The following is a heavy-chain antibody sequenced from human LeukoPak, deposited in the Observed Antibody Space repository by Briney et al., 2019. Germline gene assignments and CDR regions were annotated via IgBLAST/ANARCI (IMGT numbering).Heavy chain of an antibody. V-gene: IGHV1-18*01. CDR3: ARVYGIAGLSLLPDNNMDV. CDR2: FSAYNGNT. J-gene: IGHJ6*03. CDR1: GHTFTTFG. D-gene: IGHD6-13*01. Sequence: ASVKVSGKASGHTFTTFGISRLGQAPGHGLRWMGWFSAYNGNTNYGQKHPRRVTMTTATSTSTAYIALRSLKSDATTPCYWARVYGIAGLSLLPDNNMDVWGKGTTVTVSS.